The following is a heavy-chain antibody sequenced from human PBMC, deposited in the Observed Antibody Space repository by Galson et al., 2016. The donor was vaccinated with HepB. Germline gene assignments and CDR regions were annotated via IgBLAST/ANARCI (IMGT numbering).Heavy chain of an antibody. CDR3: ARGTYSGRSFYYYLAV. J-gene: IGHJ6*03. CDR1: GGSIASGDYY. D-gene: IGHD1-26*01. Sequence: TLSLTCTVSGGSIASGDYYWTWIRRPAGKGLEWIGRIYTNGNTKYNSSLESRATLSIDVARNQFSLQLASVTAADTAVYYCARGTYSGRSFYYYLAVWGKGTAVTVSS. V-gene: IGHV4-61*02. CDR2: IYTNGNT.